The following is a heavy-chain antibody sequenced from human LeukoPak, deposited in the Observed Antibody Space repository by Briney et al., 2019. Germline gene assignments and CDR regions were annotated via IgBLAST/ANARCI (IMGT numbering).Heavy chain of an antibody. CDR3: ARREDFWYFDL. V-gene: IGHV4-59*08. Sequence: SETLSLTCTISGGPISTYYWSWIRQPPGKGLEWIGYIYYTGSTNYNPSLKSRVTFSVDTSKNQFSLRLISVTAADTAVYYCARREDFWYFDLWGRGALVTVSS. CDR1: GGPISTYY. CDR2: IYYTGST. J-gene: IGHJ2*01.